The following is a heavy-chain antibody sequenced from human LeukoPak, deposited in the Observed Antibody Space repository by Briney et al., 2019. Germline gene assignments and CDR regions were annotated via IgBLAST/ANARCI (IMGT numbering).Heavy chain of an antibody. V-gene: IGHV3-23*01. CDR3: AKDHIVATGVFDY. CDR2: ISGSGGST. Sequence: SGGSLRLSCAASGFTFSSYAMSWGRQAPWEGLEWVSAISGSGGSTYYADSVKGRFTISRDNSKNTLYLQMNSLRAEDTAVYYCAKDHIVATGVFDYWGQGTLVTVSS. D-gene: IGHD5-12*01. CDR1: GFTFSSYA. J-gene: IGHJ4*02.